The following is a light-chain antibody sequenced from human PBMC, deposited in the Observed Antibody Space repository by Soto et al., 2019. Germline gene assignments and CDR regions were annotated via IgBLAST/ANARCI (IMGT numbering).Light chain of an antibody. V-gene: IGKV1-39*01. CDR2: TAS. CDR3: QQSYSSPFT. CDR1: QGVSTF. Sequence: DIQMTHSPSSLSASIGDRLIITCRTSQGVSTFLNWYRQKAGEAPRLLIYTASSLQSGVPSRFSGGGSGTEFTLTINSLQPEDFGTYFCQQSYSSPFTFGPGTKVDIK. J-gene: IGKJ3*01.